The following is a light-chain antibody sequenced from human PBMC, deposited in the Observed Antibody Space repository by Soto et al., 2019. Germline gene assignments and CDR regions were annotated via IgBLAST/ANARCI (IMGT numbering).Light chain of an antibody. J-gene: IGLJ2*01. V-gene: IGLV2-23*01. Sequence: QSALTQPASVSGSPGQSITISCTGTSSDVGSYNLVSWYQQHPGKAPKLMIYEDTKRPSGVSNRFSGSKSGNTASLTISGHQAEDEADYYCSSYAGSNTYVVFGGGTKVTVL. CDR2: EDT. CDR1: SSDVGSYNL. CDR3: SSYAGSNTYVV.